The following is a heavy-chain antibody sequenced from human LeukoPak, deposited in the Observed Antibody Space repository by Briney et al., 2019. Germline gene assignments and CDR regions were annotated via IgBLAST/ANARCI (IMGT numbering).Heavy chain of an antibody. CDR2: IYYSGSP. J-gene: IGHJ4*02. CDR3: AREPAAMGFDY. CDR1: GGSISSGDYY. D-gene: IGHD2-2*01. V-gene: IGHV4-30-4*01. Sequence: SETLSPTCTVSGGSISSGDYYWSWIRQPPGKGLEWIGYIYYSGSPYYNPSLKSRVTISVDMSKNQFSLKLSSVTAADTAVYYCAREPAAMGFDYWGQGTLVTVSS.